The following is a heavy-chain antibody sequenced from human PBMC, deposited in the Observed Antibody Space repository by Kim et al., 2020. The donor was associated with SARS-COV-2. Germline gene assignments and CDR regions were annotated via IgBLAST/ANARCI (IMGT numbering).Heavy chain of an antibody. CDR2: IYYSGST. CDR3: VRPGDYGDYWTFDY. Sequence: SETLSLTCTVSGGSISSSSYYWGWIRQPPGKGLEWIGSIYYSGSTYYNPSLKSRVTISVDTSKNQFSLKLSSVTAADTAVYYCVRPGDYGDYWTFDYWGQGTLVTVSS. J-gene: IGHJ4*02. D-gene: IGHD4-17*01. V-gene: IGHV4-39*01. CDR1: GGSISSSSYY.